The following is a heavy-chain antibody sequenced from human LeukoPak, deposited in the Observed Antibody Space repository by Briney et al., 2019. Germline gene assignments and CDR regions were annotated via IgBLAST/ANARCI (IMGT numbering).Heavy chain of an antibody. CDR2: INHSGST. J-gene: IGHJ6*02. D-gene: IGHD4-17*01. CDR3: ARATFYGEAYYYYYGMDV. CDR1: GGSFSGYY. V-gene: IGHV4-34*01. Sequence: SETLSLTCAVYGGSFSGYYWSWIRQPPGKGLEWIGEINHSGSTNYNPSLKSRVTISVDTSKNQFPLKLSSVTAADTAVYYCARATFYGEAYYYYYGMDVWGQGTTVTVSS.